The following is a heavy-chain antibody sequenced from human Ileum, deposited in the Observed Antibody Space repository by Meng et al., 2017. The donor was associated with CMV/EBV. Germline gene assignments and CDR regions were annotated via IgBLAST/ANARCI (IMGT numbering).Heavy chain of an antibody. V-gene: IGHV1-69*10. J-gene: IGHJ4*02. D-gene: IGHD3-22*01. CDR1: SFSSYA. Sequence: SFSSYAISWVRQAPGQGLEWMGEINPILGIANYAQKFQGRVTITADKSTSTAYMELSSLRSEDTAVYYCARGSDYYDSSGYYLADYWGQGTLVTVSS. CDR3: ARGSDYYDSSGYYLADY. CDR2: INPILGIA.